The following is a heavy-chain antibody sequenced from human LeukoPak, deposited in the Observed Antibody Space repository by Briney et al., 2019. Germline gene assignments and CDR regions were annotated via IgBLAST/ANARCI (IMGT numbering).Heavy chain of an antibody. CDR2: INPSAETR. CDR3: ARDPNPSWEWELPYYFDY. CDR1: GYSFISYY. D-gene: IGHD1-26*01. Sequence: GASVKVSCKASGYSFISYYMHWVRQAPGQGLEWMEVINPSAETRNYAQKFQGRVTMTRDTSTSTVYLELSSLRSEDTALYYCARDPNPSWEWELPYYFDYWGQGTLVTVSS. V-gene: IGHV1-46*01. J-gene: IGHJ4*02.